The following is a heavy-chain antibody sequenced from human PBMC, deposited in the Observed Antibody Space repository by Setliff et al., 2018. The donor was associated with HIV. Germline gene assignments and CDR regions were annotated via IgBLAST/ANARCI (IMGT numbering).Heavy chain of an antibody. CDR3: ARDGCSGQRCYLYNWFDP. CDR2: INVGSGKT. CDR1: GYSFINHA. J-gene: IGHJ5*02. Sequence: GASVKVSCKASGYSFINHAMHWVRQAPGQRLEWMGWINVGSGKTQYSQELQGRVTITRDTSATTVYMELSSLTSEDTAVYYCARDGCSGQRCYLYNWFDPWGQGTLVTV. D-gene: IGHD2-15*01. V-gene: IGHV1-3*01.